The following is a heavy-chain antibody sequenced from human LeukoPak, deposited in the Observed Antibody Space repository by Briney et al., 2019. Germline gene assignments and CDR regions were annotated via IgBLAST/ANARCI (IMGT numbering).Heavy chain of an antibody. CDR3: AKSSGYSPSPSFFDY. J-gene: IGHJ4*02. CDR1: GFTFSSYA. V-gene: IGHV3-23*01. CDR2: ISGSGGST. D-gene: IGHD3-22*01. Sequence: GGSLRLSCAASGFTFSSYAMRWVRQAPGKGREWVSAISGSGGSTYYADSVKGRFTISRDNSKNTLYMQMNSLRAEDTAVYYCAKSSGYSPSPSFFDYWGQGTLVTVSS.